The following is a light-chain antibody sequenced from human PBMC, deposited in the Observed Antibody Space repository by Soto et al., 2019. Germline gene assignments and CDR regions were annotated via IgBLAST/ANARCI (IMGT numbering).Light chain of an antibody. J-gene: IGKJ1*01. CDR3: LQDINYPWT. Sequence: IQMTQSPSSLSVSVGDRVTITCQASHDITNYLNWYQQKPGKPPKVLIYGASNLQSGVPPRFSGSGSGTDFTLAISSLQPEDSATYYCLQDINYPWTFGQGTKVDIK. CDR1: HDITNY. V-gene: IGKV1-6*02. CDR2: GAS.